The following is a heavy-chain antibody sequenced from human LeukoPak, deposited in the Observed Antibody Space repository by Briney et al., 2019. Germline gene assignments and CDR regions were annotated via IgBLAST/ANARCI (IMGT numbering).Heavy chain of an antibody. D-gene: IGHD3-16*01. J-gene: IGHJ5*02. CDR2: ISWSSSLI. V-gene: IGHV3-21*05. CDR1: GFTFDNFA. Sequence: GGSLRLSCASSGFTFDNFAMNWVRQTPGKGLEWVSYISWSSSLIIYADSVKGRFTVSRDNGKNSLYLDMNSLTVEDTGLYYCARDGINWADRWGQGTLVTVSS. CDR3: ARDGINWADR.